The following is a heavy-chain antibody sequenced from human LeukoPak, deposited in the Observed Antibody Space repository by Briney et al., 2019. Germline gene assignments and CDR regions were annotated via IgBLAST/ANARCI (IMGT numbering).Heavy chain of an antibody. Sequence: SVKVSCKASGGTFSSYAISWVRQAPGQGLEWMGGIIPIFGTADCAQKFQGRVTITADKSTSTAYMELSSLRSEDTAVYYCARGYDYGGNSPFDPWGQGTLVTVSS. J-gene: IGHJ5*02. CDR1: GGTFSSYA. CDR3: ARGYDYGGNSPFDP. V-gene: IGHV1-69*06. D-gene: IGHD4-23*01. CDR2: IIPIFGTA.